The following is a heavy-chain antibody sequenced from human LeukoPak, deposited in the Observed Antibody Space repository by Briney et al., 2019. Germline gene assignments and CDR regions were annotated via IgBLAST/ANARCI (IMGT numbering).Heavy chain of an antibody. CDR3: VRIRGLGLFDY. CDR2: TYYRSQWFD. Sequence: SQTLSLTCAISGDSVSNNRASWGWIRQSPSRGLEWLGRTYYRSQWFDDYAPSVRSRITINPDTSKNQFSLQLNSVTPEDTAVYYCVRIRGLGLFDYWGQGTLVTVS. V-gene: IGHV6-1*01. J-gene: IGHJ4*02. CDR1: GDSVSNNRAS. D-gene: IGHD1-26*01.